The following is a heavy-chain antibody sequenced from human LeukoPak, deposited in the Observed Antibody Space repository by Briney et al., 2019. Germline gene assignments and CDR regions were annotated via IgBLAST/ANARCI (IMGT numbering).Heavy chain of an antibody. CDR3: ARDDSSGWYPGHFDY. Sequence: GASVKVSCKASGYTFTSHGISWVRQAPGQGLEWIGWISAYNGNTNYAQKLRGRVTMTTDTSTSTAYMELRSLRSDDTAVYYCARDDSSGWYPGHFDYWGQGTLVTVSS. CDR2: ISAYNGNT. V-gene: IGHV1-18*01. D-gene: IGHD6-19*01. CDR1: GYTFTSHG. J-gene: IGHJ4*02.